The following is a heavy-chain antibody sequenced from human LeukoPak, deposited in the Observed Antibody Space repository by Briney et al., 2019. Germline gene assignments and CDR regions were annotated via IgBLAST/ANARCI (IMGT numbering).Heavy chain of an antibody. D-gene: IGHD3-22*01. V-gene: IGHV3-23*01. CDR2: ISGSGDST. CDR1: GFTFSNYA. CDR3: AKYHSGYFDY. J-gene: IGHJ4*02. Sequence: GGSLRLSCAASGFTFSNYAMRWVRQAPGKGLEWVSGISGSGDSTYYADSVKGRFTISRDNSKNTLYLQMNSLRAEDTAVYYCAKYHSGYFDYWGQGTLVTVSS.